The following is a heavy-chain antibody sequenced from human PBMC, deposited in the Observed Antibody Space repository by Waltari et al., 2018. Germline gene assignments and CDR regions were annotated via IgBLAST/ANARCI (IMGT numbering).Heavy chain of an antibody. V-gene: IGHV3-74*01. CDR1: GFIFSTYW. D-gene: IGHD6-13*01. Sequence: EVQLVESGGGLVPPGGSLRLSCVASGFIFSTYWMAWVRQAPGKGLVWVSRINSDGSSTTYADSVKGQFTISRDNAKNTLYLHMSSLRAEDTAVYYCVRENIAAAGLESWGQGTLVTVSS. J-gene: IGHJ4*02. CDR3: VRENIAAAGLES. CDR2: INSDGSST.